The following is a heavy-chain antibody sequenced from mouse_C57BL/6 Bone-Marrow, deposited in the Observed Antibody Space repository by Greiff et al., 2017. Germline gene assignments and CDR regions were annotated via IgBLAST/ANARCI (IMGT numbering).Heavy chain of an antibody. CDR1: GYTFTSYW. V-gene: IGHV1-61*01. CDR3: ARGGRGMDY. Sequence: QVQLQQPGAELVRPGSSVKLSCKASGYTFTSYWMDWVKQRPGQGLEWIGNIYPSDSETHYNQKFKDKATLTVDNSSSTAYMQLSSLTSEDSAVYYCARGGRGMDYWGQGTSVTVSS. CDR2: IYPSDSET. J-gene: IGHJ4*01.